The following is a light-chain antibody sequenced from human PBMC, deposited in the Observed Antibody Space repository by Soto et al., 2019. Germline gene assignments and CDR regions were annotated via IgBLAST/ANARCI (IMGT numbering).Light chain of an antibody. CDR1: QSISSY. Sequence: DIQMTQSPSSLSASVGDRVTITCRASQSISSYLNWYQQKVGKAPKVLIYGASNLQSGVPSRFSGSGSGTDFTLTISSLQAEDFATYYCEQSYNSPPTFGQGTKVEIK. CDR3: EQSYNSPPT. V-gene: IGKV1-39*01. J-gene: IGKJ1*01. CDR2: GAS.